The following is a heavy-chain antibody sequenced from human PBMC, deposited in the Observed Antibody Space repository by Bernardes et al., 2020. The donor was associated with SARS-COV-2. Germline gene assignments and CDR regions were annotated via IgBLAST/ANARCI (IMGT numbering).Heavy chain of an antibody. CDR3: ARDRPNYYDSSGYYIPFDY. V-gene: IGHV1-18*01. J-gene: IGHJ4*02. D-gene: IGHD3-22*01. Sequence: ASVKVSCKASGYTFTSYGISWVRQAPGQGLEWMGWISAYNGNTNYAQKLQGRVTMTTDTSTSTAYMELRSLRSDDTAVYYCARDRPNYYDSSGYYIPFDYWGQGTLVTVSS. CDR2: ISAYNGNT. CDR1: GYTFTSYG.